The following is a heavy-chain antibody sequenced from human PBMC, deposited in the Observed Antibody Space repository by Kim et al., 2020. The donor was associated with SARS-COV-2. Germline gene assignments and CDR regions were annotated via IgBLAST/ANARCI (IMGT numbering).Heavy chain of an antibody. V-gene: IGHV1-2*06. J-gene: IGHJ6*02. CDR2: INPNSGGT. Sequence: ASVKVSCKASGYTFTGYYMHWVRQAPGQGLEWMGRINPNSGGTNYAPKFQGRVTMTRDTSISTAYMELSRLRSDDTAVYYCARGFEDSSGYYSLYYYYGMDVWGQGTTVTVSS. CDR3: ARGFEDSSGYYSLYYYYGMDV. D-gene: IGHD3-22*01. CDR1: GYTFTGYY.